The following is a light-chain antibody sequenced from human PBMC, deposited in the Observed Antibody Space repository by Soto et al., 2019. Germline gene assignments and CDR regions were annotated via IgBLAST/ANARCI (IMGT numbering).Light chain of an antibody. CDR1: SSDVGGYNY. V-gene: IGLV2-14*01. Sequence: QSALTQPRSLSGSPGQSVTISCTGTSSDVGGYNYVSWYQQHPGKAPKLMIYEVSNRPSGVSNRFSGSKSGNTASLTISGLQAEDEADYYCSSYTSSSTVFGTGTKLTVL. CDR3: SSYTSSSTV. J-gene: IGLJ1*01. CDR2: EVS.